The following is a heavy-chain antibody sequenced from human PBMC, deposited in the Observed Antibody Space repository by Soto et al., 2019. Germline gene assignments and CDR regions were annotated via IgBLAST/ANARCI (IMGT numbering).Heavy chain of an antibody. Sequence: QVQLQESGPGLVKPSETLSLTCSVSGGSISHHYWSWIRQPPGKGLEWIGYIDYNGNTNYNPSLKGRVTMSVDTSRNQISLKLTTVTAADTAVYYCTRANWYSEYWGQGTLVTVSS. CDR1: GGSISHHY. CDR2: IDYNGNT. CDR3: TRANWYSEY. J-gene: IGHJ4*02. D-gene: IGHD7-27*01. V-gene: IGHV4-59*11.